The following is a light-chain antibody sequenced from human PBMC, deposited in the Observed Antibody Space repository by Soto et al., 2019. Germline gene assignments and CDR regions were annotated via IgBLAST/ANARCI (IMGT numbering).Light chain of an antibody. Sequence: AIRMTQSPSSLSASTGDRVTITCRASQGISSYLAWYQQKPGKAPKLLIYAASTLQSGVPSRFIGSGAWTAFTLTISCLQSEDFATYYYQQYYSYPWTFGQGTKVEIK. V-gene: IGKV1-8*01. J-gene: IGKJ1*01. CDR2: AAS. CDR1: QGISSY. CDR3: QQYYSYPWT.